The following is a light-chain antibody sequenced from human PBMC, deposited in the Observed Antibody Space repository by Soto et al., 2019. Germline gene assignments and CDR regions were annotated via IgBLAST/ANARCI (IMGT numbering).Light chain of an antibody. CDR2: EVN. CDR3: CSYSTSNTHNYV. J-gene: IGLJ1*01. V-gene: IGLV2-14*01. Sequence: QSVLTQSASVSGSPGQSITVSCTGTSSDIGGYNYVSWYQHHPGKAPQLIIYEVNLRPSGVSDRFSASKSGDTASLTISGLQAGDEADYYCCSYSTSNTHNYVFGTGTKVTVL. CDR1: SSDIGGYNY.